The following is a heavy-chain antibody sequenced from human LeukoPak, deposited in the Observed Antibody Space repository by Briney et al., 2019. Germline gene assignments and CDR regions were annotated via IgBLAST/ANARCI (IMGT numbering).Heavy chain of an antibody. J-gene: IGHJ4*02. CDR2: IRPDGSEG. D-gene: IGHD2-21*01. CDR1: GFTFSDYN. V-gene: IGHV3-7*01. CDR3: ARDVAYSAFDY. Sequence: GGSLRLSCAASGFTFSDYNMRWIRQAPGKGLEWVATIRPDGSEGYYADSVRGRFTISRDNSKNSFYLQMSSLRAEDTGVFYCARDVAYSAFDYWGQGTLVTVSS.